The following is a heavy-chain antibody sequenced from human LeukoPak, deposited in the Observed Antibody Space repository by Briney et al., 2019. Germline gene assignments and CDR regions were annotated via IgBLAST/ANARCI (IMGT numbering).Heavy chain of an antibody. V-gene: IGHV3-30*18. Sequence: GGSLRLSCAASGFTFSSYGMHWVRQAPGKGLEWVAVISYDGSNKYYADSVKGRFTISRDNSKNTLYLQMNSLRAEDTAVYYCAKSGGFLLEWFFEEGWFDPWGQGTLVTVSS. CDR3: AKSGGFLLEWFFEEGWFDP. CDR1: GFTFSSYG. CDR2: ISYDGSNK. D-gene: IGHD3-3*01. J-gene: IGHJ5*02.